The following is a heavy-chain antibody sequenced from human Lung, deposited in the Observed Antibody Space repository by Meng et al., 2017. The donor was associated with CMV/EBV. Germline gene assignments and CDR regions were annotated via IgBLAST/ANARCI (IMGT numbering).Heavy chain of an antibody. J-gene: IGHJ4*02. Sequence: GGSXRLXCAASGFXFSNYWMHWVRQTPGKRLVSVSRITPDGSGENYASSVMGRFIICRDNDRNTVFLKMDSLKADDTALYYCARVGNGLGGRGVWAIDYWXRGTLVTVSS. CDR1: GFXFSNYW. V-gene: IGHV3-74*01. CDR2: ITPDGSGE. CDR3: ARVGNGLGGRGVWAIDY. D-gene: IGHD2-8*02.